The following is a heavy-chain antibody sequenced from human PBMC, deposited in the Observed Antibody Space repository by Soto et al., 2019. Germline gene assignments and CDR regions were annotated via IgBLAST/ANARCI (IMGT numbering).Heavy chain of an antibody. Sequence: ASVKVSCKASGYTFTSYGISWVRQAPGQGLEWMGWISAYNGNTNNAQKLQGRVTMTTDTSTSTAYMELRSLRSDDTAVYYCARDGRIAANQYYYYYSGMDVWGQGTTVTVSS. D-gene: IGHD6-13*01. CDR1: GYTFTSYG. J-gene: IGHJ6*02. CDR3: ARDGRIAANQYYYYYSGMDV. V-gene: IGHV1-18*04. CDR2: ISAYNGNT.